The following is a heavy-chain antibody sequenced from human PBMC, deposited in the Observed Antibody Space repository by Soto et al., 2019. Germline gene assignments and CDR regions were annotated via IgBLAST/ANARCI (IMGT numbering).Heavy chain of an antibody. CDR3: ARAHYYDSSGYGAFDI. J-gene: IGHJ3*02. CDR2: IIPIFGTA. Sequence: QVQLVQSGAEGKKPGSSVKVSCKASGGTFSSYAISWVRQAPGQGLEWMGGIIPIFGTANYAQKFQGRVTITADESTSTACMELSSLRSDDTAVYYCARAHYYDSSGYGAFDIWGQGTMVTVSS. CDR1: GGTFSSYA. V-gene: IGHV1-69*01. D-gene: IGHD3-22*01.